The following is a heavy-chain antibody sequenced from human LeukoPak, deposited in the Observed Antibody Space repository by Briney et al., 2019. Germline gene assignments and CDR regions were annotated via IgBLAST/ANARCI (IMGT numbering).Heavy chain of an antibody. V-gene: IGHV4-61*02. CDR3: ARERGGYSYAPMDV. J-gene: IGHJ6*04. CDR1: GGSISSGSYY. CDR2: IYTSGST. D-gene: IGHD5-18*01. Sequence: TPSETLSLTCTVSGGSISSGSYYWSWIRQPAGKGLEWIGRIYTSGSTNYNPSLKSRVTISVDTSKNQFSLKLSSVTAADTAVYYCARERGGYSYAPMDVWGKGTTVTISS.